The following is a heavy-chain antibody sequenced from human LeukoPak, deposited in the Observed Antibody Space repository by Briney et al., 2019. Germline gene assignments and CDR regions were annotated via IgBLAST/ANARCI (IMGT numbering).Heavy chain of an antibody. CDR3: AKDRQGCSGGSCYSAGYDY. CDR1: GFTFSSYA. J-gene: IGHJ4*02. CDR2: ISGSGGST. Sequence: GGSLRLSCAASGFTFSSYAMSWVRQAPGKGLEWVSAISGSGGSTYYADSVKGRFTISRDNSKNTLYLQMNSLSAEDTAVYYCAKDRQGCSGGSCYSAGYDYWGQGTLVTVSS. V-gene: IGHV3-23*01. D-gene: IGHD2-15*01.